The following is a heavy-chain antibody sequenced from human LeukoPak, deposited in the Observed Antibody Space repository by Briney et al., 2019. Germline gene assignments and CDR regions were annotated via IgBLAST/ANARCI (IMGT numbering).Heavy chain of an antibody. J-gene: IGHJ4*02. V-gene: IGHV3-30-3*01. D-gene: IGHD1-26*01. CDR3: ASDSRIVGATNGFLSATYYFDY. CDR1: GFTFSTYA. Sequence: GGSLRLSCAASGFTFSTYAMHWVRQAPGKGLEWVAVISYDGSNEYYADSVKGRFTISRDNSKNTLYLQMSSLRAEDTAVYYCASDSRIVGATNGFLSATYYFDYWGQGTLVTVSS. CDR2: ISYDGSNE.